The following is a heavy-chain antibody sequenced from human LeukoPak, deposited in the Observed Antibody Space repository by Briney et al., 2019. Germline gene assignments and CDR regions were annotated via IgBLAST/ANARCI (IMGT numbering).Heavy chain of an antibody. J-gene: IGHJ4*02. CDR2: IIPIFGTA. Sequence: ASVKVSCKASGGTFSSYAISWVRQAPGQGLEWMGGIIPIFGTANYAQKFQGRVTITADKSTSTAYMELSSLRSEDTAVYYCARAGSYYYGSGSPFDYWGQGTLVTVSS. V-gene: IGHV1-69*06. CDR1: GGTFSSYA. D-gene: IGHD3-10*01. CDR3: ARAGSYYYGSGSPFDY.